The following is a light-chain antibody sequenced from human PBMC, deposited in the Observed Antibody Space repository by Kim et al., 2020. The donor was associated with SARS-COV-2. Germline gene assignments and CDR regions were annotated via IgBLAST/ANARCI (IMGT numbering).Light chain of an antibody. CDR1: QGIDRY. CDR2: AAS. V-gene: IGKV1-9*01. J-gene: IGKJ4*01. CDR3: QQFYSYPHT. Sequence: IQLTQSPSSLSASVGDRVTITCRASQGIDRYLAWYQQKPGKAPQLLIFAASTLQSGLPSRFSGSGSATDFTLTISSLQPEDFATYYCQQFYSYPHTFGGGTKVYIK.